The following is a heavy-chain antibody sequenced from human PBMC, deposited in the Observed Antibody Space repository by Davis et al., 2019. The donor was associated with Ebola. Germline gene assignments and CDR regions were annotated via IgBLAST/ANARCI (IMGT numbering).Heavy chain of an antibody. D-gene: IGHD3-22*01. V-gene: IGHV5-51*01. Sequence: GESLKISCMGSGYTFTNYWIGWVRQMPGRGLEWMGIIYPGDSDTRYSPSFQGQVTISADKSISTAYLQWSSLQASDSAMYYCARRPAVVMGAMDVWGKGTTVTVSS. J-gene: IGHJ6*03. CDR1: GYTFTNYW. CDR3: ARRPAVVMGAMDV. CDR2: IYPGDSDT.